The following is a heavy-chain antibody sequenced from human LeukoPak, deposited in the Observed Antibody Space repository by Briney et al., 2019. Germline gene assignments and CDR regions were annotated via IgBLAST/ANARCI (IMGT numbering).Heavy chain of an antibody. V-gene: IGHV4-59*01. Sequence: SETLSLTCTVSGGSISSYYWSWIRQPPGKGLEWIGYIYYSGSTNYNPSLKSRVTISVDTSKNQFSLKLSSVTAADTAVYYCARGGGKSMVRGVISWFDPWGQGTLVTVSS. CDR2: IYYSGST. CDR1: GGSISSYY. CDR3: ARGGGKSMVRGVISWFDP. J-gene: IGHJ5*02. D-gene: IGHD3-10*01.